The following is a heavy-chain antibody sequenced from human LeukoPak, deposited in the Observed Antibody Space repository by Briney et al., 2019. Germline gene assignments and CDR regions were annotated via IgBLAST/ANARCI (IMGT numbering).Heavy chain of an antibody. CDR1: GYTFTGYY. V-gene: IGHV1-18*04. CDR2: ISTYNGNT. Sequence: ASVKVSCKASGYTFTGYYMHWVRQAPGQGLEWMGWISTYNGNTNYAQKLLGRVTMTTGTSTSTAYMELGRLRSDDTAVYYCARGDSGYAFAPFDSWGQGTLVIVSS. CDR3: ARGDSGYAFAPFDS. D-gene: IGHD5-12*01. J-gene: IGHJ4*02.